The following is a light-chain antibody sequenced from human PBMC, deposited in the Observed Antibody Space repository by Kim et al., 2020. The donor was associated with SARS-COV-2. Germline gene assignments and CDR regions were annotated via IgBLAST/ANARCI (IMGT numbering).Light chain of an antibody. V-gene: IGKV4-1*01. CDR1: QTVLYNSNNKNY. Sequence: DIVMTQSPDSLAVSLGERATLNCKSSQTVLYNSNNKNYLPWYQQKPGQAPKLLIYWASIRESGVSDRFSGSGSETDFTLTISSLQAEDVAVYYCQQYYSTPPSFGQGTKLEI. J-gene: IGKJ2*03. CDR2: WAS. CDR3: QQYYSTPPS.